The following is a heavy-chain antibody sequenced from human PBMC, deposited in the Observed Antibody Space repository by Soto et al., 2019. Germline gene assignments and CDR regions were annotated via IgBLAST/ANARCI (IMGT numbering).Heavy chain of an antibody. J-gene: IGHJ4*02. CDR1: GYTFSKYD. V-gene: IGHV1-18*04. D-gene: IGHD3-3*01. Sequence: QVQLVQSGAEMKRPGASVKVSCKASGYTFSKYDISWVRQAPGQGLQWLGLISPNSGRASYSESFQGRVTMSTDTPTTTAYLELRNLRSDDTAVYYCVRQYFDFWTDYPDFDYWGQGTLVTVSS. CDR3: VRQYFDFWTDYPDFDY. CDR2: ISPNSGRA.